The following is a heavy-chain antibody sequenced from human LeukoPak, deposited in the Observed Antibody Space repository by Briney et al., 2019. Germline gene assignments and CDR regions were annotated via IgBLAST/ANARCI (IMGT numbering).Heavy chain of an antibody. J-gene: IGHJ4*02. V-gene: IGHV3-30*18. D-gene: IGHD6-13*01. CDR2: ISYDGSNK. CDR3: AKDLEKGGSWYYFDY. CDR1: GFTFSSYG. Sequence: GGSLRLSCAASGFTFSSYGMHWVRQAPGKGLEWVAVISYDGSNKYYADSVKGGFTISRDNSKNTLYLQMNSLRAEDTAVYYCAKDLEKGGSWYYFDYWGQGTLVTVSS.